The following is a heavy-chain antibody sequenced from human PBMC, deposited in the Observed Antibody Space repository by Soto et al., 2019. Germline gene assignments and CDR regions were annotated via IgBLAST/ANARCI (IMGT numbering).Heavy chain of an antibody. CDR2: ISGHNGNT. V-gene: IGHV1-18*01. J-gene: IGHJ5*02. D-gene: IGHD1-1*01. Sequence: QVQLVQSGDEVKKTGASVKVSCRASGYTLTNYGISWVRQAPGQGLFWMGWISGHNGNTLYVQNVQGRLTLTIDTSTNTAYMELMSMKIDDTSMYYCVRDWQLSPLGQGTLVTVSS. CDR3: VRDWQLSP. CDR1: GYTLTNYG.